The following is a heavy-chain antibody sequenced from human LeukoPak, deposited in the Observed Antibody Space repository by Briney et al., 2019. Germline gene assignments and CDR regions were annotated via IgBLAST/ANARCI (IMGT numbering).Heavy chain of an antibody. J-gene: IGHJ5*02. V-gene: IGHV4-59*12. Sequence: SETLSLTCTVSGGSISSYYWSWIRQPSGKGLEWIGYIYYSGSTNYNPSLKSRVTISVDTSKNQFSLKLSSVTAADTAVYYCARDVTGTSDNWFDPWGQGTLVTVSS. CDR1: GGSISSYY. D-gene: IGHD1-20*01. CDR3: ARDVTGTSDNWFDP. CDR2: IYYSGST.